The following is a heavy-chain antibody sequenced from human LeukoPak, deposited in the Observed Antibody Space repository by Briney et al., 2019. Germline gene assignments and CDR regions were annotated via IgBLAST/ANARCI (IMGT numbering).Heavy chain of an antibody. CDR1: GFTFSSYG. CDR3: AKDRKQLAEYFQH. CDR2: ISYDGSNK. J-gene: IGHJ1*01. D-gene: IGHD6-13*01. V-gene: IGHV3-30*18. Sequence: GGSLRLPCAASGFTFSSYGMYWVRQAPGKGLEWVAVISYDGSNKYYADSVKGRFTISRDNSKNTLYLQMNSLRAEDTAVYYCAKDRKQLAEYFQHWGQGTLVTVSS.